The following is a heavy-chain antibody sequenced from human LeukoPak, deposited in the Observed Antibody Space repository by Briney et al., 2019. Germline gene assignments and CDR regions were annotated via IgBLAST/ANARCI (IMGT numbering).Heavy chain of an antibody. D-gene: IGHD6-19*01. Sequence: GGSLRLSCAASGFTFSRHWMHWVRQAPGKGLEWVATIHYIRDGPYYADSVEGRFTISRDDSKNTVYLQMNSLRVEDTAIYYCARYVTGWPNWFAPWGQGTLVTVSS. J-gene: IGHJ5*02. CDR2: IHYIRDGP. V-gene: IGHV3-23*01. CDR3: ARYVTGWPNWFAP. CDR1: GFTFSRHW.